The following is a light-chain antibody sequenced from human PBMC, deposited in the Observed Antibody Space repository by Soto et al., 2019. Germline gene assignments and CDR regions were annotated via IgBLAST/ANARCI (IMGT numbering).Light chain of an antibody. CDR2: EVS. CDR1: SSDAVGYNY. Sequence: QSALTQPASVSGSPGQSITISCTGTSSDAVGYNYVSWYQQHPGNAPKLMIYEVSNRPSGVSNRFSGSKSGNTASLTISGLQAEDEDDYYCSSYTSSSTPYVVFGGGTKLTVL. J-gene: IGLJ2*01. V-gene: IGLV2-14*01. CDR3: SSYTSSSTPYVV.